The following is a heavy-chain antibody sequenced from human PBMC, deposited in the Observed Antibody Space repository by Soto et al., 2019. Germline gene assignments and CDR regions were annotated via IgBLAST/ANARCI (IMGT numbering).Heavy chain of an antibody. D-gene: IGHD2-21*02. J-gene: IGHJ4*02. Sequence: GESLKISCKGSGYSFNTYWIGWVRQMPGKGLGWMGVIYPDDSDIRYSPSCQGQVTISADKSISTAYLQWSSLKASDSGIYYCARRTGLLYYDWGQGTLVTVSS. CDR3: ARRTGLLYYD. CDR1: GYSFNTYW. V-gene: IGHV5-51*01. CDR2: IYPDDSDI.